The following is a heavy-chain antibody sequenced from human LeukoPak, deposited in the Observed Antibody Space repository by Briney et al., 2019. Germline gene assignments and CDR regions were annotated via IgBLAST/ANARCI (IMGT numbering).Heavy chain of an antibody. Sequence: SETLSLTCAVYGGSFSGYYWSWIRQPPGKGLEWIGEINHSGSTNYNPSLKSRVTISVDTSKNQSSLKLSSVTAADTAVYYCARGPPSPNYWGQGTLVTVSS. CDR3: ARGPPSPNY. V-gene: IGHV4-34*01. CDR2: INHSGST. J-gene: IGHJ4*02. CDR1: GGSFSGYY.